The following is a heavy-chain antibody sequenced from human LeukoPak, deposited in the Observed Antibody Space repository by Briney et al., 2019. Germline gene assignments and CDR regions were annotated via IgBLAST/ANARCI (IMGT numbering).Heavy chain of an antibody. V-gene: IGHV1-2*02. CDR1: GYTFTAYY. D-gene: IGHD3-22*01. J-gene: IGHJ3*02. CDR2: MNPNSGGT. Sequence: ASVKVSCKASGYTFTAYYMHWVRQAPGQGLEWMGWMNPNSGGTNYAQEFQGRVTMTRDTSISTAYMELSRLRSDDTAVYYCARVTDYYDSSGYNAFDIWGQGTMVTVSS. CDR3: ARVTDYYDSSGYNAFDI.